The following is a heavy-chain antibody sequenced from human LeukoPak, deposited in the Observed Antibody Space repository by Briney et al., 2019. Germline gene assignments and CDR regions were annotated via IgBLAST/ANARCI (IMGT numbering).Heavy chain of an antibody. CDR3: AKGPVVTFDI. V-gene: IGHV3-9*01. CDR1: GFTFDDYA. J-gene: IGHJ3*02. Sequence: GGSLRLSCAASGFTFDDYAMHWVRQAPGKGLEWVSGISWNSGSIGYADSVKGRFTISRDNAKNSLYLQMNSLRAEDTAVYYCAKGPVVTFDIWGQGTMVTVSS. D-gene: IGHD2-15*01. CDR2: ISWNSGSI.